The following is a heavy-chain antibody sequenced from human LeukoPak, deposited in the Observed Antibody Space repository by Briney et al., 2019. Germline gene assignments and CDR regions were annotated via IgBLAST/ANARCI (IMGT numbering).Heavy chain of an antibody. Sequence: SETLSLTCGVSGGSISGTNWWSWVRQPPGQGLEWIGSIYYSGTTYYNPSLKSRVTISVDTSKNQFSLRLNSVTAADTAVYYCARLISGSFLDFDYWGQGTLVTVSS. V-gene: IGHV4-39*01. CDR1: GGSISGTNW. D-gene: IGHD1-26*01. CDR2: IYYSGTT. CDR3: ARLISGSFLDFDY. J-gene: IGHJ4*02.